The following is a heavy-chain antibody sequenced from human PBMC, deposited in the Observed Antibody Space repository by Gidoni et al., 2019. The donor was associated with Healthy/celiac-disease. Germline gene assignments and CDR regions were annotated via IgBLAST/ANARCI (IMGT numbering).Heavy chain of an antibody. J-gene: IGHJ3*02. Sequence: QVQLQESGPGLVKPSETLSLTCTVSGGSISSYYWSWIRQPPGKGLEWIGYIYYSGSTNYNPSLKSLVTISVDTSKNQFPLKLSSVTAADTAVYYCARDRLDPPFDIWGQGTMATVSS. CDR1: GGSISSYY. V-gene: IGHV4-59*01. CDR2: IYYSGST. CDR3: ARDRLDPPFDI. D-gene: IGHD1-1*01.